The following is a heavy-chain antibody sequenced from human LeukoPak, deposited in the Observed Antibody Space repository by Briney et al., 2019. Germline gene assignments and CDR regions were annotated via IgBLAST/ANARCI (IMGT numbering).Heavy chain of an antibody. V-gene: IGHV1-2*02. D-gene: IGHD5-12*01. CDR3: ARDLYSGYDLAYYYYMDV. CDR2: INPNSGGT. CDR1: GYTFTGYY. J-gene: IGHJ6*03. Sequence: ASVKVSCKASGYTFTGYYMHWVRQAPGQGLEWMGWINPNSGGTNYAQKFQDRVTMTWDTSISTAYMELSRLRSDDTAVYYCARDLYSGYDLAYYYYMDVWGRGTTVTISS.